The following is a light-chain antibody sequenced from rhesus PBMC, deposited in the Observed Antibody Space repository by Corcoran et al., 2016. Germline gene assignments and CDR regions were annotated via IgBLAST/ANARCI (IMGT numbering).Light chain of an antibody. J-gene: IGKJ3*01. CDR1: QGFSNW. CDR2: RAS. Sequence: DIQMTQSPSSLSASVGDRVTITCRASQGFSNWLAWYQQKQGKAPKLLIYRASNLKSGIPSRFSGSGSGTYFTLTISSLQPEDFATYYCQHGYGILFTFGPGTKLDIK. CDR3: QHGYGILFT. V-gene: IGKV1-69*01.